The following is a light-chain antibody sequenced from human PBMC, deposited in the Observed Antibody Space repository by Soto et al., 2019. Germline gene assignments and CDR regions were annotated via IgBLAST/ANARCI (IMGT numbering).Light chain of an antibody. CDR2: LGS. J-gene: IGKJ2*01. CDR1: QSLLHSNGYSY. V-gene: IGKV2-28*01. CDR3: MQALQSPVT. Sequence: DIVLTPSPLSLPATPGEPASISCRSSQSLLHSNGYSYLDWYLQKPGQAPQLPIYLGSGRASGVPDRFSGSGSGTDFTLKISRVEAEDVGVYYCMQALQSPVTFGQGTKLEIK.